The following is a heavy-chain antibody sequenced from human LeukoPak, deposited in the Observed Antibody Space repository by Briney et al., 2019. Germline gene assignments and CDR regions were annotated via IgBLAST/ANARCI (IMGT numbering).Heavy chain of an antibody. CDR2: IYHSGST. V-gene: IGHV4-4*02. Sequence: SGTLSLTCAVSGGSISSSNWWSWVRQPPGKGLEWIGEIYHSGSTNYNPSLKSRVTISVDKSKNQFSLKLSSVTAADTAVYYCARRGGAAGSYYYYYMDVWGKGTTVTVSS. J-gene: IGHJ6*03. CDR3: ARRGGAAGSYYYYYMDV. CDR1: GGSISSSNW. D-gene: IGHD6-13*01.